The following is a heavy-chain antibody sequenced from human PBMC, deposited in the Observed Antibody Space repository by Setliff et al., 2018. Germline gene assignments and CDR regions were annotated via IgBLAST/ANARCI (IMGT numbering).Heavy chain of an antibody. D-gene: IGHD2-15*01. V-gene: IGHV4-39*01. J-gene: IGHJ4*01. CDR2: ISYSGTP. Sequence: SETLSLTCTVSDDSFTSSRYYWGWIRQAPGSGLEWIGSISYSGTPYYNASVESRVTISIYTSRNQFSLELRSVTVADTATYYCVRPGGTTVVARHFDYWGSGILVTVSS. CDR1: DDSFTSSRYY. CDR3: VRPGGTTVVARHFDY.